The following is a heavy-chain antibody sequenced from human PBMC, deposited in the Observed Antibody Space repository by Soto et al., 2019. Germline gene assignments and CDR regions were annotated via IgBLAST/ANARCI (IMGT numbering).Heavy chain of an antibody. Sequence: SETLSLTCTVSGGSVSSYYWSWIRQPPGKGPEWIAYIYYSGSTNYNPSLKSRVTISVDTSKNQFSLKLSSVTAADTAVYYCARDSGDYQGAFDIWGQGTRVT. CDR2: IYYSGST. D-gene: IGHD2-2*01. CDR3: ARDSGDYQGAFDI. CDR1: GGSVSSYY. V-gene: IGHV4-59*02. J-gene: IGHJ3*02.